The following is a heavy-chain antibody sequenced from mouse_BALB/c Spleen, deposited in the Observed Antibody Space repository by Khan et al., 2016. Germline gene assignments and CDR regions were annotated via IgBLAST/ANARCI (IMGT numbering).Heavy chain of an antibody. J-gene: IGHJ2*02. CDR1: GFTFNTYA. Sequence: EVELVESGGGLVKPGGSLKLSCAASGFTFNTYAMSWVRRTPEKRLEWVATISSGGSFTYYPDSVRGRFTISRDNAKNTLYLQMTTLRSQDTAMXYCARDDYLRDYFDYWGQGTSLTVSS. CDR3: ARDDYLRDYFDY. D-gene: IGHD2-4*01. V-gene: IGHV5-9-1*01. CDR2: ISSGGSFT.